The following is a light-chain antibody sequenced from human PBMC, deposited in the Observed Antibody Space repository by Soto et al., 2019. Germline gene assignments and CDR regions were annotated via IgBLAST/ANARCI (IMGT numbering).Light chain of an antibody. CDR2: GAS. CDR3: QQYNNWPLT. Sequence: EIVLTQSPGTLSVSPGERATLSCRASQSISSNLAWYQQKPGQAPRLLIYGASTRATGIPARFTGSGSGTEFTLTISSLQSEDFAVYYCQQYNNWPLTLGGGTKVDIK. CDR1: QSISSN. J-gene: IGKJ4*01. V-gene: IGKV3-15*01.